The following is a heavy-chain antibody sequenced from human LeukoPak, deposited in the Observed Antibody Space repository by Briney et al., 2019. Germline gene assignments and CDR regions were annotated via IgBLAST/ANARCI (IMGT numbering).Heavy chain of an antibody. D-gene: IGHD6-13*01. CDR3: ARALVAAARNFDY. V-gene: IGHV3-48*01. Sequence: GGSLRLSCAASGFTFSTSNMSWVRQAPGKGLEWISYISGSSSTIYYADSVKGRFTISRDNAKNSLYLQVNSLRAEDTAVYYCARALVAAARNFDYWGQGTLVTVSS. CDR2: ISGSSSTI. J-gene: IGHJ4*02. CDR1: GFTFSTSN.